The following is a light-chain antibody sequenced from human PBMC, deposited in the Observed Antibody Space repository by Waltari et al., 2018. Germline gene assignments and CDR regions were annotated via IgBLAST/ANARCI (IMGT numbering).Light chain of an antibody. CDR3: QQRRNWPLT. V-gene: IGKV3-11*01. CDR1: QSVTNY. CDR2: DTS. Sequence: DIVLTQSPAILSLSPGERASLSCRASQSVTNYLAWYQQKPGQAPRLLIYDTSNRATGIPARFSGSVVATDFTLTISSLEPDDFAVYYCQQRRNWPLTFGGGTKVEIK. J-gene: IGKJ4*01.